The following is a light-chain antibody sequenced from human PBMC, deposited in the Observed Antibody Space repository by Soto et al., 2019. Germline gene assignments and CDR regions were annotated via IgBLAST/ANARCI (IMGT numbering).Light chain of an antibody. CDR2: GAS. CDR3: QQYGSSPPLT. Sequence: EIVFTQSPGTLSLSPGERATLSCRASQSVSSSYLAWYQQKPGQAPGLLIYGASSRATGIPDRFSGSGSGTDFTLTISRLEPEDFAVYYCQQYGSSPPLTFGGGTKVDIK. J-gene: IGKJ4*01. V-gene: IGKV3-20*01. CDR1: QSVSSSY.